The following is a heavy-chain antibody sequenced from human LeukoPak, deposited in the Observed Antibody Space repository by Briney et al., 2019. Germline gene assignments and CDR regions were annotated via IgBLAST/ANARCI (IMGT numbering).Heavy chain of an antibody. CDR1: GFTFSGSA. CDR2: IRSKANSYAT. D-gene: IGHD2-15*01. V-gene: IGHV3-73*01. J-gene: IGHJ6*02. CDR3: ARDAVSGMVRSEHGMDV. Sequence: GGSLRLSCAASGFTFSGSAMHWVRQASGKGLEWVGRIRSKANSYATAYAASVKGRFTISRDDSKNTAYLQMNSLRAEDTAVYHCARDAVSGMVRSEHGMDVWGQGTTVTVSS.